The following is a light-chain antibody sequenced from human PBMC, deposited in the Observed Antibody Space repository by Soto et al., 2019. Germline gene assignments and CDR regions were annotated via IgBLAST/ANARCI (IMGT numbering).Light chain of an antibody. CDR2: DAS. J-gene: IGKJ2*01. V-gene: IGKV1-33*01. CDR3: QQYDDLPLT. Sequence: IQMTQSPSSLSASVGDRVTITCQASHDISNNLHWYQLKPGKPPKLLVYDASNLETGVPSRFSGTGSGTSFTFTISSLQSEDVAIYYCQQYDDLPLTFGRGTKLQIK. CDR1: HDISNN.